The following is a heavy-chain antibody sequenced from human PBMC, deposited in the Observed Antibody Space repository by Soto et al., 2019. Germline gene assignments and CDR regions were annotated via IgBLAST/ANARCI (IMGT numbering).Heavy chain of an antibody. CDR2: IIPIFGTA. J-gene: IGHJ6*02. CDR1: GGTFSSYA. V-gene: IGHV1-69*12. D-gene: IGHD6-6*01. Sequence: QVQLVQSGAEVKKPGSSVKVSCKASGGTFSSYAISWVRQAPGQGLEWMGGIIPIFGTANYAQKFQGRVTITADESTSTAYMELSSLRSEDTAVYYCARDENRIAARPNHYYYGMDVWGQGTTVTVSS. CDR3: ARDENRIAARPNHYYYGMDV.